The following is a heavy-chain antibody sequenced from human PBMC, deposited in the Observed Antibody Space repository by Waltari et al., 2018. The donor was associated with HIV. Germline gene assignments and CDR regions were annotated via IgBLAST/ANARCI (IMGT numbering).Heavy chain of an antibody. V-gene: IGHV3-30*04. Sequence: QVQLVESGGGVVQPGGSLNLSCVASGFTLSPFAFHWVRQAPGKGLVWVGLISYVGRNRVSADSVKGRITISRDNSKNTLYLQMNSLRAEDTAVYYCARDGHFYESRPLDNWGQGPLVTVSS. D-gene: IGHD3-22*01. J-gene: IGHJ4*02. CDR1: GFTLSPFA. CDR2: ISYVGRNR. CDR3: ARDGHFYESRPLDN.